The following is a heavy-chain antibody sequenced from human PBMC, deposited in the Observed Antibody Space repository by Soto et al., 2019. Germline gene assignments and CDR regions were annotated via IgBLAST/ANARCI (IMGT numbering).Heavy chain of an antibody. Sequence: GESLKISCKGSGYSFTSYWIGWVRQMPGKGLEWMGIIYPGDSDTRYSPSFQGQVTISADKSISTAYLQWSSLKASDTAMYYCARLGQQLVRGGRWFDPWGQGTLVTVSS. CDR2: IYPGDSDT. CDR1: GYSFTSYW. D-gene: IGHD3-10*01. CDR3: ARLGQQLVRGGRWFDP. V-gene: IGHV5-51*01. J-gene: IGHJ5*02.